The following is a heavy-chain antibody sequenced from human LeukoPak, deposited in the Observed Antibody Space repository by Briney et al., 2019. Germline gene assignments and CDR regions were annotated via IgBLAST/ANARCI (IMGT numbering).Heavy chain of an antibody. Sequence: GGSLRLSCAASGFTVSSNYMNWVRQAPGKGLEWVSVIYSGGSTFYAGSVEGRFTISRDNSNNTLYLQMNSLRAEDTAMYYCAREPFDYWGQGTLVTVSS. V-gene: IGHV3-53*01. CDR2: IYSGGST. CDR1: GFTVSSNY. CDR3: AREPFDY. J-gene: IGHJ4*02.